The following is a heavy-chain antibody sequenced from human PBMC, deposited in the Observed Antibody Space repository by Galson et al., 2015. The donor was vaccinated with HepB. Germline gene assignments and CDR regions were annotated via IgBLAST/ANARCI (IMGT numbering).Heavy chain of an antibody. CDR3: ARDWYYYDSSGGPGDFDL. D-gene: IGHD3-22*01. J-gene: IGHJ2*01. CDR1: GGSISSSSYY. Sequence: SETLSLTCTVSGGSISSSSYYWGWIRQPPGKGLEWIGSIYYSGSTYYNPSLKSRVTISVDTSKNQFSLKLSSVTAADTAVYYCARDWYYYDSSGGPGDFDLWGRGTLVTVSS. CDR2: IYYSGST. V-gene: IGHV4-39*07.